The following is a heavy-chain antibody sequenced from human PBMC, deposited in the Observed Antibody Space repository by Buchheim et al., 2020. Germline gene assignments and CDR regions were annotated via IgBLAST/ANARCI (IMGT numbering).Heavy chain of an antibody. Sequence: QVQLQESGPGLVKPSETLSLTCTVSGGSISSYYWSWIRQPPGKGLEWIGYIYYSGSTNYNPPLKSRVTISVDTSKNQFSLKLSSVTAADTAVYYCARDAYYNFWSGYYSDYYGMDVWGQGTT. CDR2: IYYSGST. V-gene: IGHV4-59*01. CDR3: ARDAYYNFWSGYYSDYYGMDV. D-gene: IGHD3-3*01. CDR1: GGSISSYY. J-gene: IGHJ6*02.